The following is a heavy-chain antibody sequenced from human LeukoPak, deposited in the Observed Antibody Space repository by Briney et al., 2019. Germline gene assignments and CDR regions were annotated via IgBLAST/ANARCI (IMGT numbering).Heavy chain of an antibody. D-gene: IGHD2-2*01. CDR3: ARVGCSSTSCPYYYYYYMDV. J-gene: IGHJ6*03. CDR1: GYSFTSYW. CDR2: ICPGDSDT. Sequence: HGESLKISCKGSGYSFTSYWIGWVRQMPGKGLEWMGIICPGDSDTRYSPSFQGQVTISADKSISTAYLQWSSLKASDTAMYYCARVGCSSTSCPYYYYYYMDVWGKGTTVTVSS. V-gene: IGHV5-51*01.